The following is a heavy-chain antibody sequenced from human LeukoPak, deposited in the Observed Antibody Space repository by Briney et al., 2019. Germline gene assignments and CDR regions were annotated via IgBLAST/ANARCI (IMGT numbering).Heavy chain of an antibody. V-gene: IGHV4-61*01. CDR1: GGPISSGSYY. J-gene: IGHJ6*03. CDR2: IYYSGST. Sequence: SETLSLTCTVSGGPISSGSYYWSWIRQPPGKGLEWIGYIYYSGSTNYNPSLKSRVTISVDTSKNQFSLKLSSVTAADTAVYYCARDKSEYQLLGYYYYYMDVWGKGTTVTVSS. CDR3: ARDKSEYQLLGYYYYYMDV. D-gene: IGHD2-2*01.